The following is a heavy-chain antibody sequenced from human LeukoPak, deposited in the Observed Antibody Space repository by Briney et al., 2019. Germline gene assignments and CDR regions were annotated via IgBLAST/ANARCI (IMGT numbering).Heavy chain of an antibody. J-gene: IGHJ2*01. V-gene: IGHV1-69*02. CDR2: IIPILGIA. Sequence: SVKVSCKGSGGTVSSYTISWVRQAPGQGLEWMGRIIPILGIANYAQKSQGSGTTTADKSTSTAYMEPSSLRSEDTAVYSCAKNTVYYGGSCYYPEIAYWYFDLWGRGTLVTASS. CDR3: AKNTVYYGGSCYYPEIAYWYFDL. CDR1: GGTVSSYT. D-gene: IGHD3-22*01.